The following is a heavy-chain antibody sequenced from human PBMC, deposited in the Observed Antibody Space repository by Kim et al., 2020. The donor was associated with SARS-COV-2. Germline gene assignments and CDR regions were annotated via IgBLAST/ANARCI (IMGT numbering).Heavy chain of an antibody. Sequence: SETLSLTCTVSGGSISSSSYYWGWIRQPPGKGLEWIGSIYYSGSTYYNPSLKSRVTISVDTSKNQFSLKLSSVTAADTAVYYCARPPHQSSGFDYWGQGTLVTVSS. CDR3: ARPPHQSSGFDY. D-gene: IGHD3-22*01. CDR2: IYYSGST. J-gene: IGHJ4*02. CDR1: GGSISSSSYY. V-gene: IGHV4-39*01.